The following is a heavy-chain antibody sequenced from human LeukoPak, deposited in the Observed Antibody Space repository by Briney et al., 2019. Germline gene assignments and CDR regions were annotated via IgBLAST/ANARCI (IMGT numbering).Heavy chain of an antibody. V-gene: IGHV3-21*01. J-gene: IGHJ5*02. CDR2: ISPDSNFI. CDR3: ANFQTVGIRPFEH. Sequence: GRSLRLSCAASGFTFSSSGMNWVRQAPGKGLEWVSSISPDSNFIPQADSVKGRFTISRDNAKNSVYLQMESLRVEDTAVYYCANFQTVGIRPFEHWGQGTLVTVSS. CDR1: GFTFSSSG. D-gene: IGHD3-3*01.